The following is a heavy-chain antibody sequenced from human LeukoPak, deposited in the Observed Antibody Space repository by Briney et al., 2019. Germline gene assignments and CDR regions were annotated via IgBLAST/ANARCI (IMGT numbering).Heavy chain of an antibody. CDR1: GFTFSSYE. CDR3: ARDLAYYSDY. CDR2: ISSSGSTI. J-gene: IGHJ4*02. V-gene: IGHV3-48*03. Sequence: GGSLRLSCAASGFTFSSYEMNWVRQAPGKGLEWVSYISSSGSTIYYADSVKGRFTISRDNAKNSLFLQMNSLRAEDTAVYYCARDLAYYSDYWGQGTLVTVSS.